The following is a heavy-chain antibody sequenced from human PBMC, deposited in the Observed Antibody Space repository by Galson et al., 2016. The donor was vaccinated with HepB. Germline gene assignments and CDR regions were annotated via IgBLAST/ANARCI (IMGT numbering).Heavy chain of an antibody. Sequence: GKGLEWVSAISGDGGSTYYARSVQGRFTSSRDRSTNTMYLQMNSLRTDDTAVYYCARFTQEWLDRVYYFDYWGQGTLVTVSS. D-gene: IGHD6-19*01. J-gene: IGHJ4*02. CDR3: ARFTQEWLDRVYYFDY. CDR2: ISGDGGST. V-gene: IGHV3-23*01.